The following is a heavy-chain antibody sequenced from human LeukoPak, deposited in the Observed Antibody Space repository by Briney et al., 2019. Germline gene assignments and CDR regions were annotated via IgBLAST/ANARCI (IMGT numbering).Heavy chain of an antibody. V-gene: IGHV5-51*01. CDR2: IYPGDSDT. CDR3: VRVHGITIFGVVIRPFDY. J-gene: IGHJ4*02. CDR1: GYSFTSYW. Sequence: GGSLKISCKGSGYSFTSYWIGWVRQMPGKGLEWMGIIYPGDSDTRYSPSFQGQVTISAAQSISTAYLQWSSLKASDTAMYYCVRVHGITIFGVVIRPFDYWGQGTLVTVSS. D-gene: IGHD3-3*01.